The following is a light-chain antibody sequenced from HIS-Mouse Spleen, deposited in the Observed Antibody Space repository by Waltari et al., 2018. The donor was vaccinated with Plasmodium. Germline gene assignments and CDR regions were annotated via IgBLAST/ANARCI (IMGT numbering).Light chain of an antibody. V-gene: IGKV2-28*01. CDR2: LGS. Sequence: DIVMTQSPLSLPVTPGEPASISCRSSQSLLHSNGYNYLDWYLQKPGPTPQLLIYLGSNRGSGVPDRFSGSGSGTDFTLKISRVEAEDVGVYYCMQALQTPRYTFGQGTKLEIK. CDR1: QSLLHSNGYNY. J-gene: IGKJ2*01. CDR3: MQALQTPRYT.